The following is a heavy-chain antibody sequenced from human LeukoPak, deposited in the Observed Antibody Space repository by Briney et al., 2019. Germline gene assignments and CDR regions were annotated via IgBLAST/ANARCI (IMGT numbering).Heavy chain of an antibody. Sequence: GGPLRLSCAASGFTFSSYRMNWVRQAPGKGLEWVSSISSSSSYIYYADSVKGRFTISRDNAKNSLYLQMNSLRAEDTAVYYCATISSGWLFDYWGQGTLVTVSS. V-gene: IGHV3-21*01. CDR3: ATISSGWLFDY. J-gene: IGHJ4*02. CDR1: GFTFSSYR. CDR2: ISSSSSYI. D-gene: IGHD6-19*01.